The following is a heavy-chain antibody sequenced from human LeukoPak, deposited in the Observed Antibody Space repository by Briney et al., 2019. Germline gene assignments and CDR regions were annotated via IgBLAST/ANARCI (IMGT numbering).Heavy chain of an antibody. Sequence: GGSLRLSCAASGFTFSSYGMHWVRQAPGKGLEWVAVIWYDGSNKYYADSVKGRFTISRDNSKNTLYLQMNSLRAEDTAVYYCAKDPRASIVVVTPGAFDIWGQGTMVAVSS. CDR2: IWYDGSNK. CDR3: AKDPRASIVVVTPGAFDI. J-gene: IGHJ3*02. V-gene: IGHV3-33*06. D-gene: IGHD2-21*02. CDR1: GFTFSSYG.